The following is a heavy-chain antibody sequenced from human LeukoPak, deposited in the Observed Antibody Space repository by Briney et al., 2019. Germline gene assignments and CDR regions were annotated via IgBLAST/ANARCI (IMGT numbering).Heavy chain of an antibody. J-gene: IGHJ1*01. CDR2: IYHSGST. CDR3: ARDRYDFWSGYLGNEYSQH. D-gene: IGHD3-3*01. CDR1: GYSISSGYY. V-gene: IGHV4-38-2*02. Sequence: KPSETLSLTCTVSGYSISSGYYWGWIRQPPGKGLEWIGSIYHSGSTYYNPSLKSRVTISVDTSKNQFSLKLSSVTAADTAVYYCARDRYDFWSGYLGNEYSQHWGQGTLVTVSS.